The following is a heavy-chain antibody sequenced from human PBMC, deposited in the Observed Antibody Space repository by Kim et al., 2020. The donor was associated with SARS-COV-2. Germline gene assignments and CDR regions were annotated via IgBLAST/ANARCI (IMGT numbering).Heavy chain of an antibody. CDR1: GYTLTELS. V-gene: IGHV1-24*01. CDR2: FDPEDGET. CDR3: ATDVVVVPAAQVVLDY. Sequence: ASVKVSCKVSGYTLTELSMHWVRQAPGKGLEWMGGFDPEDGETIYAQKFQGRVTMTEDTSTDTAYMELSSLRSEDTAVYYCATDVVVVPAAQVVLDYWGQGTLVTVSS. J-gene: IGHJ4*02. D-gene: IGHD2-2*01.